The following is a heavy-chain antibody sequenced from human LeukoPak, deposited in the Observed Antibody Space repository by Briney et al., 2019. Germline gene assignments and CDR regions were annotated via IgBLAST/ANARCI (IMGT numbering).Heavy chain of an antibody. CDR1: GYTFTGYY. J-gene: IGHJ5*02. V-gene: IGHV1-2*02. D-gene: IGHD4-17*01. Sequence: ASVKVSCKASGYTFTGYYMHWVRQAPGQGLEWMGWINPNSGGTNYAQKFQGRVTITRNTSISTAYMELSSLRSEDTAVYYCARANVHDYGDYGIWFDPWGQGTLVTVSS. CDR3: ARANVHDYGDYGIWFDP. CDR2: INPNSGGT.